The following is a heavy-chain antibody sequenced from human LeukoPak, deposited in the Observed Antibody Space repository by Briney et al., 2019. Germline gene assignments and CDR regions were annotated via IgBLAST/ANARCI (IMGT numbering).Heavy chain of an antibody. CDR3: ARAGSGDY. V-gene: IGHV3-48*01. D-gene: IGHD2-15*01. J-gene: IGHJ4*02. CDR2: ISYSSSTI. Sequence: GGSLRLSCAASGFTFSSYSMNWARQAPGKGLEWVSYISYSSSTIYYADSVRGRFTISRDNAKNSLYLQMNSLRAEDTAVYYCARAGSGDYWGQGTLVTVSS. CDR1: GFTFSSYS.